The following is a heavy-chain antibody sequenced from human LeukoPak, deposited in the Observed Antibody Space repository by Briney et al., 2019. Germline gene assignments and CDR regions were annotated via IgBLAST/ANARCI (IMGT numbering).Heavy chain of an antibody. CDR2: IYHSGIT. D-gene: IGHD5-18*01. CDR3: ARDEGAGYSYGYFPDY. Sequence: SETLSLTCTVSGYSIRSGFYWGWIRQSPGKGLEWIGNIYHSGITYYTPSLKSRVTISVDTSKNQFYLKLSSVTAADTAVYYCARDEGAGYSYGYFPDYWGQGTLVTVSS. J-gene: IGHJ4*02. CDR1: GYSIRSGFY. V-gene: IGHV4-38-2*02.